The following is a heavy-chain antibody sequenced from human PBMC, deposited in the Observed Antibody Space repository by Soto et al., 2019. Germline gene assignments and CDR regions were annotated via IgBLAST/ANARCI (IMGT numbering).Heavy chain of an antibody. CDR1: GFTFSSYA. D-gene: IGHD6-19*01. J-gene: IGHJ4*02. CDR2: ISGSGGST. Sequence: LGGSLRLSCAASGFTFSSYAMSWVRQAPGKGLEWVSAISGSGGSTYYADSVKGRFTISRDNSKNTLYLQMNSLRAEDTAVYYCAKDPFYSSGPTVVDYWGQGTLVTVSS. CDR3: AKDPFYSSGPTVVDY. V-gene: IGHV3-23*01.